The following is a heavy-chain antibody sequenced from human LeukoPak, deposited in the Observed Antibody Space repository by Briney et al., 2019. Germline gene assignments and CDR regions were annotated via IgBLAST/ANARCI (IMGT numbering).Heavy chain of an antibody. CDR2: INPTGGET. D-gene: IGHD3-10*02. Sequence: GGSLRLSCAASGFSFSAYWMTWVRQAPGTGLEWVANINPTGGETYYVDPVKGRFTISRGNAKNLVSLQMNSLRAEDTAVYYCAMFGYVAALDLWGQGTLVTVSS. CDR3: AMFGYVAALDL. CDR1: GFSFSAYW. V-gene: IGHV3-7*01. J-gene: IGHJ4*02.